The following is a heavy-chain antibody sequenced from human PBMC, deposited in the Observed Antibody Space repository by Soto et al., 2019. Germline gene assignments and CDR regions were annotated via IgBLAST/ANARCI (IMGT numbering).Heavy chain of an antibody. CDR1: GGSMSRYS. CDR2: MYNDGAT. CDR3: ARGPTITTDF. J-gene: IGHJ4*02. D-gene: IGHD5-12*01. V-gene: IGHV4-59*01. Sequence: QVQVQESGPGLVKPSETLSLTCTISGGSMSRYSCHWLRQPPGKGLEWIGYMYNDGATDYNPSLKSRISMSLDTSTKQFSLRLSSVTAADTAVYFCARGPTITTDFWGREILVTVSS.